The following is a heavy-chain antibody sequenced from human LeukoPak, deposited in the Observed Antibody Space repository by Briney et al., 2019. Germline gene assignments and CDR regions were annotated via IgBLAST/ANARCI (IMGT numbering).Heavy chain of an antibody. D-gene: IGHD3-10*01. CDR3: AREGITMVFDY. J-gene: IGHJ4*02. CDR1: GDSISNGGFY. CDR2: IYDSGTT. V-gene: IGHV4-31*03. Sequence: PSETLSLTCTVSGDSISNGGFYWSWIRLNPRKGLEWVGYIYDSGTTYYSPALQSRVSISVDTSDNKFSLKLKSLTAADTAVYYCAREGITMVFDYWGQGTLVTVSS.